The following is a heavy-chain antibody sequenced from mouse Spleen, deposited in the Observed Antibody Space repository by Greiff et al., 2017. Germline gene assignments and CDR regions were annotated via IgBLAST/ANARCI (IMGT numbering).Heavy chain of an antibody. V-gene: IGHV5-17*02. CDR3: ARSNLGSYAMDY. CDR2: ISSGSSTI. Sequence: EVKLVESGGGLVQPGGSRKLSCAASGFTFSSFGMHWVRQAPEKGLEWVAYISSGSSTIYYADTVKGRFTISRDNPKNTLFLQMTSLRSEDTAMYYCARSNLGSYAMDYWGQGTSVTVSS. J-gene: IGHJ4*01. CDR1: GFTFSSFG. D-gene: IGHD3-3*01.